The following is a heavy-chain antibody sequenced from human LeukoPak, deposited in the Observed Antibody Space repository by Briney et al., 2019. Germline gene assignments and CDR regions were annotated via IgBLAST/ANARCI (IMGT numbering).Heavy chain of an antibody. Sequence: ASVKVSCKASGGTFSSYAISWVRQAPGQGLEWMGGIIPIFGTANYAQKFQGRVTITADESTSTAYMELSRLRSDDTAVYYCAILSEYQLLPSYYYYYYMDVWGKGTTVTVSS. CDR1: GGTFSSYA. D-gene: IGHD2-2*01. CDR2: IIPIFGTA. J-gene: IGHJ6*03. CDR3: AILSEYQLLPSYYYYYYMDV. V-gene: IGHV1-69*13.